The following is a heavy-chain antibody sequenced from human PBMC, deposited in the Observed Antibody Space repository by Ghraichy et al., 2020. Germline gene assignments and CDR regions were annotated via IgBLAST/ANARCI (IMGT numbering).Heavy chain of an antibody. J-gene: IGHJ4*02. CDR2: IRSKAYGGTT. V-gene: IGHV3-49*03. CDR1: GFTFGDYA. Sequence: GVLRLSCTASGFTFGDYAMSWFRQAPGKGLEWVGFIRSKAYGGTTEYAASVKGRFTISRDDSKSIAYLQMNSLKTEDTAVYYCTRVRGLWFGEEDYWGQGTLVTVSS. D-gene: IGHD3-10*01. CDR3: TRVRGLWFGEEDY.